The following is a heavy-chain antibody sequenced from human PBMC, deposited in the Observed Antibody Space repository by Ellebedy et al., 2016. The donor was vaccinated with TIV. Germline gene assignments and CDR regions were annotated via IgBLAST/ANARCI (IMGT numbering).Heavy chain of an antibody. D-gene: IGHD2-2*02. CDR3: AKARSTSCCTRPFDY. V-gene: IGHV3-30-3*01. J-gene: IGHJ4*02. CDR2: ISYDGSNT. CDR1: GFSFSSHA. Sequence: GESLKISXAASGFSFSSHAMHWVRQAPGKGLEWVTLISYDGSNTFYADSVKGRFTVSRDNSKNTLYLQMNSLRAEDTALYYCAKARSTSCCTRPFDYWGQGTLVTVSS.